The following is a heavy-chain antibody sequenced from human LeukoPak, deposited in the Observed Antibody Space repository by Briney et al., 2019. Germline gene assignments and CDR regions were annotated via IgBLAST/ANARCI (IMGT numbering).Heavy chain of an antibody. V-gene: IGHV3-53*01. D-gene: IGHD6-19*01. CDR2: IYSGGST. J-gene: IGHJ2*01. CDR1: GFTVSSNH. Sequence: GSLRLSCAASGFTVSSNHMSWVRQAPGKGLEWVSVIYSGGSTYYADSVKGRFTISRDNSKNTLYLQMNSLRAEDTAVYYCARSPWQWLVRSYWYFDLWGRGTLVTVSS. CDR3: ARSPWQWLVRSYWYFDL.